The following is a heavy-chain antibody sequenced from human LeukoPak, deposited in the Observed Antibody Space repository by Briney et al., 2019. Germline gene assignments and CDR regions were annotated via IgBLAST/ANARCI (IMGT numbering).Heavy chain of an antibody. V-gene: IGHV4-59*08. J-gene: IGHJ3*02. CDR3: ARSVVDTAMAIAFDI. CDR2: IYYSGST. D-gene: IGHD5-18*01. CDR1: GGSISSYY. Sequence: PSETLSLTCTVSGGSISSYYWSWIRQPPGKGLEWIGYIYYSGSTNYNPSLKSRVTISVDTSKSQFSLKLSSVTAADTAVYYCARSVVDTAMAIAFDIWGQGTMVTVSS.